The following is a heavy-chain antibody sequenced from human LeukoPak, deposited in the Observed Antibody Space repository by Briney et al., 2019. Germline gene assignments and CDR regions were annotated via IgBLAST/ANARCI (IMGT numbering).Heavy chain of an antibody. CDR2: ISWNSGTI. CDR3: SKDRGYSYGLPDY. Sequence: GRSLRLSCAASGFTFDDYAMHWVRQAPGKGLEWVSGISWNSGTIGYADSVKGRFTISRDNAKNSLYLQMNSLRAEDTALYYCSKDRGYSYGLPDYWRQGTLVTVSS. D-gene: IGHD5-18*01. CDR1: GFTFDDYA. J-gene: IGHJ4*02. V-gene: IGHV3-9*01.